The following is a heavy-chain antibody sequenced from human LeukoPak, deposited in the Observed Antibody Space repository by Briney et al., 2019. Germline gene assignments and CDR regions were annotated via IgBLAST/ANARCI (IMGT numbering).Heavy chain of an antibody. V-gene: IGHV3-72*01. D-gene: IGHD4-23*01. CDR3: ARDGDGGLYYYYYMDV. CDR1: GFTFSDHY. CDR2: TRNKANSYTT. Sequence: PGGSLRLSCAASGFTFSDHYMDWVRQAPGKGLEWVGRTRNKANSYTTEYAASVKGRFTISRDDSKNSLYLQMNSLKTEDTAVYYCARDGDGGLYYYYYMDVWGKGTTVTVSS. J-gene: IGHJ6*03.